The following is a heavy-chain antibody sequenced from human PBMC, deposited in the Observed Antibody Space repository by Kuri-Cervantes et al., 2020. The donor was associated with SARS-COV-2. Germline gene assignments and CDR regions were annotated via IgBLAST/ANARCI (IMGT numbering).Heavy chain of an antibody. Sequence: ESLKISCTVSGGSLSTYYWSWIRQPPGKGLEWIGYIYDSGSTNYNPSLKSRVTISVDTSKNQFSLKLSSVTAADTAVYYCARGSSSWPKHSFDYWGQGTLVTVSS. V-gene: IGHV4-59*01. CDR2: IYDSGST. D-gene: IGHD6-13*01. CDR1: GGSLSTYY. J-gene: IGHJ4*02. CDR3: ARGSSSWPKHSFDY.